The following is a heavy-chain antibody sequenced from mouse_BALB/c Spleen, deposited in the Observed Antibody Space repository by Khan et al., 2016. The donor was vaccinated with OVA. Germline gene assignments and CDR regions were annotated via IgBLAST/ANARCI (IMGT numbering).Heavy chain of an antibody. D-gene: IGHD1-1*01. Sequence: EVELVESGGDLVKPGGSLKLSCAASGFTFSTYGMSWVRQTPDKRLEWVATISSGGSYTYYPDSVKGRFTISRDNAKNTLNLQMRSLKSADTAMYYCTRHAYYYNSEGFAYWGQGTLVTVSA. CDR1: GFTFSTYG. J-gene: IGHJ3*01. CDR2: ISSGGSYT. CDR3: TRHAYYYNSEGFAY. V-gene: IGHV5-6*01.